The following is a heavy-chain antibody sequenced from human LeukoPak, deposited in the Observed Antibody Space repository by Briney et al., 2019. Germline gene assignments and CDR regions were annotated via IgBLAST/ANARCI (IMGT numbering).Heavy chain of an antibody. CDR1: GFSCNSDA. D-gene: IGHD2-15*01. J-gene: IGHJ4*02. CDR2: ISYDEITK. V-gene: IGHV3-30*18. Sequence: PGRSLTFSCAASGFSCNSDAMHWVRQAPRKGLEWVAVISYDEITKYYADSVKGRFAMSRDNSETTLYLQMNSLRPEDTAVSYSAKSGTRYCSGGNCYSDYWGQGTLVTVSS. CDR3: AKSGTRYCSGGNCYSDY.